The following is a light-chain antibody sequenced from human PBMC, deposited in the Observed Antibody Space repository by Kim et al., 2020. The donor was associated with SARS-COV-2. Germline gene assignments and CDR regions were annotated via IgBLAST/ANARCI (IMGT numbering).Light chain of an antibody. J-gene: IGLJ3*02. CDR3: SSYTTSSTLV. V-gene: IGLV2-14*01. CDR2: DVY. Sequence: QSALTQPASVSGSPGQSITISCTGTSSDVGAYDYVSWYQQYPGKAPELMIYDVYKRTSGVSNRFSGSKSGNTASLTISGLQAEDEADYYCSSYTTSSTLVFGGGTQLTVL. CDR1: SSDVGAYDY.